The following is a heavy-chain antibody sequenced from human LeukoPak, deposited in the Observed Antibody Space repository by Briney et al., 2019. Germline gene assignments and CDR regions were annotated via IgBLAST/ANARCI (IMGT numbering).Heavy chain of an antibody. V-gene: IGHV3-21*01. J-gene: IGHJ4*02. CDR2: VSAGSLYT. CDR1: GFTFSNHG. Sequence: AGGSLRLSCTASGFTFSNHGMNWVRQAPGKGLEWVSSVSAGSLYTYYTDSVKGRFTIFRDDAYNSLYLQMDTLRAEDTAVYYCVRESYDSSGYYPRDFDCWGPGTLVTVSP. CDR3: VRESYDSSGYYPRDFDC. D-gene: IGHD3-22*01.